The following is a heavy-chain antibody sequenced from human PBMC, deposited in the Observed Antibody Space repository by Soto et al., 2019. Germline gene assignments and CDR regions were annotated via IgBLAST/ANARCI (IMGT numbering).Heavy chain of an antibody. J-gene: IGHJ4*02. Sequence: SETLSLTCTVSGGSISSGGYYWSWIRQHPGKGLEWFGYIYYSGSTYYNPSLRSRVSISVDTSKNQFSLKLSSVTAADTAVYYRARARGRYFDYWGQGTLVTVSS. CDR1: GGSISSGGYY. V-gene: IGHV4-31*03. CDR2: IYYSGST. CDR3: ARARGRYFDY.